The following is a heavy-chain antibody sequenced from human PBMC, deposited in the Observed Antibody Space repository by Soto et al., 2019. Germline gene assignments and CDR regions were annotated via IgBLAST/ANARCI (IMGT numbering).Heavy chain of an antibody. CDR1: AGSLRNVY. D-gene: IGHD2-2*01. CDR3: ARAHAPALPFHY. CDR2: IFHSGNA. J-gene: IGHJ4*01. Sequence: RSLTFTLSAGSLRNVYWSGIRQPPGNRLGRIGCIFHSGNAKYNPSLKSRVTISIDTSKSQFSLSLDSVTAADTAVYFCARAHAPALPFHYWGLGTLVTVSS. V-gene: IGHV4-59*01.